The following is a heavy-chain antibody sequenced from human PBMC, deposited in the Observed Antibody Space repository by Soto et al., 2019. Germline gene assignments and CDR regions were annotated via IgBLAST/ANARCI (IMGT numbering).Heavy chain of an antibody. CDR1: GFSFSSYA. CDR3: AKGSGSSRPYYFDH. V-gene: IGHV3-23*01. Sequence: GGSLRLCCAACGFSFSSYAMSWVRQAPGKGLEWVSAITGSGGDSYHADSVKGRFTISRDNTKNTLYLQMNGLRAEDTAVYYCAKGSGSSRPYYFDHWGQGTPVTVSS. D-gene: IGHD6-13*01. J-gene: IGHJ4*02. CDR2: ITGSGGDS.